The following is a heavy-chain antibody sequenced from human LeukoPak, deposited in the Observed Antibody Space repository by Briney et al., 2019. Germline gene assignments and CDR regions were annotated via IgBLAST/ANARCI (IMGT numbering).Heavy chain of an antibody. Sequence: GGSLRLSCAASGFTFSSYAMSWVRQAPGKGLEWVSAISGSGGSTYYADSVKGRFTISRDNSKNTLYLQMNSLRAEDTAVYYCAKMDYSGSYTFHFDHWGQGTLVTVSS. CDR1: GFTFSSYA. J-gene: IGHJ4*02. CDR2: ISGSGGST. D-gene: IGHD1-26*01. CDR3: AKMDYSGSYTFHFDH. V-gene: IGHV3-23*01.